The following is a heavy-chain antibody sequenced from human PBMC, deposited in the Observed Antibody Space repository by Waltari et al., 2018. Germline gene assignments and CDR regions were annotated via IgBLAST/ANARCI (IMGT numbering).Heavy chain of an antibody. J-gene: IGHJ4*02. Sequence: QLQLHESGPRLVKPSGTLSLTFVVSDHSMISTYFWSWVRQSPGRGLEWIGQVNRGGRTNYSPSFASRVIMSLDTSINHFSLNMHSATAADTAVYYCARDRGGGLYLDSWGRGILVSVSP. CDR2: VNRGGRT. CDR3: ARDRGGGLYLDS. D-gene: IGHD2-15*01. V-gene: IGHV4-4*02. CDR1: DHSMISTYF.